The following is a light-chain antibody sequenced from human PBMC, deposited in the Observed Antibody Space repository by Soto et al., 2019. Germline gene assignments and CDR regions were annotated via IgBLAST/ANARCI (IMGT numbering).Light chain of an antibody. CDR1: QGIRTW. Sequence: DIQMTQSPSSVSASVGDRVTITCRASQGIRTWLAWYQQKPGKAPNLLIYAASILQSGVPSRFSGSGSGTDFTLTISSLQHEDFATYYFQHANSFPPSLTFGGGTNVEIK. CDR2: AAS. CDR3: QHANSFPPSLT. V-gene: IGKV1D-12*01. J-gene: IGKJ4*01.